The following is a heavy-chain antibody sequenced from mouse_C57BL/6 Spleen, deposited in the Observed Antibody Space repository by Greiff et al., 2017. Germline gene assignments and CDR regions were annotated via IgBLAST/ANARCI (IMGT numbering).Heavy chain of an antibody. CDR3: ARHYYGSRYGYFDV. V-gene: IGHV1-52*01. Sequence: QVHVKQPGAELVRPGSSVKLSCKASGYTFTSYWMQWVKQRPIQGLEWIGKIDPSDSETHYNQHFKDKATLTVDKSSSTAYMQLSSLTSEDSAVYYCARHYYGSRYGYFDVRGTATTVTVSS. J-gene: IGHJ1*03. CDR1: GYTFTSYW. CDR2: IDPSDSET. D-gene: IGHD1-1*01.